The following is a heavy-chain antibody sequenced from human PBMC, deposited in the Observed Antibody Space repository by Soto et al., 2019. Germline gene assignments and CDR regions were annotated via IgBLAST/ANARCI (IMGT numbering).Heavy chain of an antibody. D-gene: IGHD5-12*01. CDR1: GYTFTSYY. J-gene: IGHJ4*02. V-gene: IGHV1-46*03. CDR2: INPSGGST. CDR3: ARREYSGYDSTTFDY. Sequence: QVQLVQSGAEVKKPGASVKVSCKASGYTFTSYYMHWVRQAPGQGLEWMGIINPSGGSTSYAQKFQGRVTMTRDTSTSTVYRELSSLRSEDTAVYYCARREYSGYDSTTFDYWGQGTLVTVSS.